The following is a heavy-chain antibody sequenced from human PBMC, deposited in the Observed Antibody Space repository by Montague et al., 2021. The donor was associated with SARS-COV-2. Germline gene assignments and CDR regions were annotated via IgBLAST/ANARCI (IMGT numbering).Heavy chain of an antibody. V-gene: IGHV4-59*01. CDR3: ARPSMVRRNYYYYGIDV. CDR1: GGSINSFY. D-gene: IGHD2-21*01. Sequence: SETLSLTCIVSGGSINSFYWSWIRQPPGKGLEWIGYIYHSGTTHYSPSLKSRVAISLDTSKNQFSLTLNSVTAADTAVYYCARPSMVRRNYYYYGIDVWVQGTTVTVSS. CDR2: IYHSGTT. J-gene: IGHJ6*02.